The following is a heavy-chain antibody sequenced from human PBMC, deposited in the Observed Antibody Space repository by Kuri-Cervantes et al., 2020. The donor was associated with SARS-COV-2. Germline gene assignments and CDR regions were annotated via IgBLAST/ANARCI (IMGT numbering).Heavy chain of an antibody. Sequence: GGSLRLSCAASGFTFNNYAISWVRQAPGKGLEWVSAISATGINTYYADSVKGRFTISRDNTKNTVYLQMNSLRAGDTAVYYCAKDGRYDFWSGFFFDSWGQGTLVTVSS. CDR1: GFTFNNYA. CDR2: ISATGINT. D-gene: IGHD3-3*01. V-gene: IGHV3-23*01. CDR3: AKDGRYDFWSGFFFDS. J-gene: IGHJ4*02.